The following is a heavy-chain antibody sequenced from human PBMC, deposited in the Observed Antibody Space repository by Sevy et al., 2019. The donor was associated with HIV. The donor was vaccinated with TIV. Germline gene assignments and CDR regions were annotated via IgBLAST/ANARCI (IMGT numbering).Heavy chain of an antibody. D-gene: IGHD3-22*01. CDR2: IKSKTDGGTT. CDR3: TTGGGYYYDSSGYYYKAFDI. Sequence: GGSLRLSCAASGFTFSNAWMSWVRQAPGKGLEWVGHIKSKTDGGTTDYAAPVKGRFTISRVDSKNTLYLQMNGLKTEDTAVYYCTTGGGYYYDSSGYYYKAFDIWGQGTMVTVSS. V-gene: IGHV3-15*01. J-gene: IGHJ3*02. CDR1: GFTFSNAW.